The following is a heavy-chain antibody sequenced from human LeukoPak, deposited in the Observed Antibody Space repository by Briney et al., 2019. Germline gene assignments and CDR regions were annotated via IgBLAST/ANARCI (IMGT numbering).Heavy chain of an antibody. CDR3: AIVEMATIANWFDP. V-gene: IGHV4-59*01. CDR1: GGSISSYY. CDR2: IYYSGST. Sequence: SETLSLTCTVSGGSISSYYWGWIRQPPGKGLEWIGYIYYSGSTNYNPSLKSRVTISVDTSKNQFSLKLSSVTAADTAVYYCAIVEMATIANWFDPWGQGTLVTVSS. D-gene: IGHD5-24*01. J-gene: IGHJ5*02.